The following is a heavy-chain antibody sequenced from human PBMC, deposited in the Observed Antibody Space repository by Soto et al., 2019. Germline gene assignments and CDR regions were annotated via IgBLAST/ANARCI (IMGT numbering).Heavy chain of an antibody. V-gene: IGHV1-24*01. CDR3: ATDLSTYYYDSSGYWFGGMDV. CDR2: FDPEDGET. D-gene: IGHD3-22*01. CDR1: GYTLTELS. J-gene: IGHJ6*02. Sequence: QVQLVQSGAEVKKPGASVKVSCKVSGYTLTELSMHWVRQAPGKGLEWMGGFDPEDGETIYAQKFQGRVTMTEDTSTDTAYMELSSLRSEDTAVYYCATDLSTYYYDSSGYWFGGMDVWGQGTTVTVSS.